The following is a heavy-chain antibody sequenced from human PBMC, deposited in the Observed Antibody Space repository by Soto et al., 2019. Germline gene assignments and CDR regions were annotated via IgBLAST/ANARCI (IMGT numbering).Heavy chain of an antibody. CDR3: VESSPRGY. CDR2: IKQAGSEK. Sequence: EVQLVESGGGLVQPGGSLRLSCAASGFTFSSYWMSWVRQAPGKGLEWVANIKQAGSEKYYVDSVKGRFTISRDNAKNSLYLQMNSLRAEDTSVYYCVESSPRGYWGQGTLVTVSS. D-gene: IGHD6-6*01. J-gene: IGHJ4*02. CDR1: GFTFSSYW. V-gene: IGHV3-7*01.